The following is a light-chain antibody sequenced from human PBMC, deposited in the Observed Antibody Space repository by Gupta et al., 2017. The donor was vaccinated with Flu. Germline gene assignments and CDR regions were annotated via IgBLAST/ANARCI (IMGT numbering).Light chain of an antibody. CDR2: DVN. CDR1: RSDIGAYDS. Sequence: GTRSDIGAYDSVSWYQQYPGEVPKLLISDVNKRPSGVPDRFSGSKSGNTASLTISGLQAEDESDYYCSSYAGTYVLFGGGTKLTVL. V-gene: IGLV2-11*03. J-gene: IGLJ2*01. CDR3: SSYAGTYVL.